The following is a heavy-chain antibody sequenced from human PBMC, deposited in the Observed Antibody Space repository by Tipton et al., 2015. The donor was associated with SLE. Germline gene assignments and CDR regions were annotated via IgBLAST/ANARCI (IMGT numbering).Heavy chain of an antibody. D-gene: IGHD3-16*01. J-gene: IGHJ4*02. Sequence: TLSLTCSVSDGSISGHYWTWIRQPPGKGLEWIGNIFSSGDTNYNLSLKSRVTITLDPPKNQFPLKLTSVTAADSAMYYCARAGGHTYLLGSFDYWGQGTPVNVS. CDR2: IFSSGDT. CDR3: ARAGGHTYLLGSFDY. CDR1: DGSISGHY. V-gene: IGHV4-59*11.